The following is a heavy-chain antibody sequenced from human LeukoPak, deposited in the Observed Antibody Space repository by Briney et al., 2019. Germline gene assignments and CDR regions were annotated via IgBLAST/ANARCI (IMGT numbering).Heavy chain of an antibody. J-gene: IGHJ3*02. Sequence: SETLSLTCTVAGGSISSYYWSWIRQPPGKGLEWIGYIYYSGSTNYNPSLKSRVTISADTSKNQFSLKLSSVTAADTAVYYCARDYYDSSGYLAFDIWGQGTMVTVSS. CDR3: ARDYYDSSGYLAFDI. CDR1: GGSISSYY. D-gene: IGHD3-22*01. V-gene: IGHV4-59*12. CDR2: IYYSGST.